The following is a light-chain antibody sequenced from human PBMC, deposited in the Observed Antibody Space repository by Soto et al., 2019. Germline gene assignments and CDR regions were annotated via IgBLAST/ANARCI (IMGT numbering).Light chain of an antibody. CDR1: QSVSSNH. CDR3: QQYSSSRT. Sequence: EIVMTQSPATLSVSPGEGATLSCRASQSVSSNHLAWYQQKPGQAPRLLIYGGSSRATGIPVRFSGSGSETDFTLTIIRLEPEDFAMYYCQQYSSSRTFGQGPRWIS. V-gene: IGKV3-20*01. CDR2: GGS. J-gene: IGKJ1*01.